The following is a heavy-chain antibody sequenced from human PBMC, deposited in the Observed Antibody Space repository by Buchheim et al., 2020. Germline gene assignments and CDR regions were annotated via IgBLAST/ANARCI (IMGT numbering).Heavy chain of an antibody. CDR3: ARDYMITHHYYGMDV. CDR1: GFTLSSYN. CDR2: ISSTFSSI. Sequence: EVQLVESGGGLVKPGGSLRLSCAASGFTLSSYNMNWVRQAPGKGLEWVSSISSTFSSIYYADSVKGRFTISRDNAKNSLYLQMNRLRAEDAAIYYCARDYMITHHYYGMDVWGQGTT. V-gene: IGHV3-21*01. D-gene: IGHD3-16*01. J-gene: IGHJ6*02.